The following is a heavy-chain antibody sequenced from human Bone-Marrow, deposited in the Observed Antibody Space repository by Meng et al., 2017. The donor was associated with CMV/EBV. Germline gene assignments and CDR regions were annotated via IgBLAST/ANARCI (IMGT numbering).Heavy chain of an antibody. Sequence: GESLKISCAASGFTFSSYAMHWVRQAPGKGLEWVAVISYDGSNKYYADSVKGRFTISRDNSKNTLYLQMNSLRAGDTAVYYCARRIQPYYFDYWGQGTLVTVSS. CDR2: ISYDGSNK. V-gene: IGHV3-30*04. J-gene: IGHJ4*02. CDR1: GFTFSSYA. D-gene: IGHD5-18*01. CDR3: ARRIQPYYFDY.